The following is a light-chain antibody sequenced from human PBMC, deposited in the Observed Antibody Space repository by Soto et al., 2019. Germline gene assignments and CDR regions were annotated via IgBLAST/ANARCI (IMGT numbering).Light chain of an antibody. V-gene: IGLV2-8*01. CDR1: SSDVGGYNY. J-gene: IGLJ1*01. CDR2: EVS. CDR3: NSYAGSNNV. Sequence: QSVLTQPPSASGSPGQSVTISCTGTSSDVGGYNYVSWYQQRPGKAPKLMIYEVSRRPSGVPDRFSGSKSGNTASLTVSGLQAEDEADYYCNSYAGSNNVFGTGTKVTVL.